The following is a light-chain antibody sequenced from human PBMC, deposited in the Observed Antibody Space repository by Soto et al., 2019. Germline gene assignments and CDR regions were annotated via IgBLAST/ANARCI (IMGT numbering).Light chain of an antibody. V-gene: IGKV3-20*01. J-gene: IGKJ5*01. CDR3: QQYGSSPL. CDR1: QSVRSSY. CDR2: AAS. Sequence: EIVLTQSPGTLSLSPGERATLSCRASQSVRSSYLAWYQQTPGQTPRLLIYAASSRATGIPDRFSGSGSGTDFSLTISRLEAEDFAVYYCQQYGSSPLFGQGTRLEIK.